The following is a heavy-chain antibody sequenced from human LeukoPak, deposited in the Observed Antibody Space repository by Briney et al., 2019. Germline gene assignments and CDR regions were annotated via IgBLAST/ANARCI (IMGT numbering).Heavy chain of an antibody. CDR2: ISGSSTTI. J-gene: IGHJ4*02. CDR3: ARSDGAYSDY. D-gene: IGHD4-17*01. Sequence: HPGGSLRLSCAASGFTFSSYSMNWVREAPGKGLEWVSYISGSSTTIKYPDSVKGRFTISRDNAKNSLYLQMNSLRDEDTAVYYCARSDGAYSDYWGQGTLVTVSS. CDR1: GFTFSSYS. V-gene: IGHV3-48*02.